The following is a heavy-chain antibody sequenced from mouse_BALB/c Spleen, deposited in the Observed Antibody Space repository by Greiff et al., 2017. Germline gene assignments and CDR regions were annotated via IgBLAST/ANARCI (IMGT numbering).Heavy chain of an antibody. V-gene: IGHV1-12*01. J-gene: IGHJ4*01. Sequence: LQQPGAELVKPGASVKMSCKASGYTFTSYNMHWVKQTPGQGLEWIGAIYPGNGDTSYNQKFKGKATLTADKSSSTAYMQLSSLTSEDSAVYYCARSGRPSAMDYWGQGTSVTVSS. CDR2: IYPGNGDT. D-gene: IGHD3-1*01. CDR1: GYTFTSYN. CDR3: ARSGRPSAMDY.